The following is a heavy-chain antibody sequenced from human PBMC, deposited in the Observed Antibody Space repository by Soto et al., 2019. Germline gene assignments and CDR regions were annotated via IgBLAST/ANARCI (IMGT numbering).Heavy chain of an antibody. V-gene: IGHV1-3*01. Sequence: QVQLVQSGAGVKKPGASVTVSCKASGYVFSSYAMHWVRQASGQRLEWMGWVNPANGYTKYSQTFQGRVTITWDTSESTAYMELSSLRSGDTAVYYCARLITGTVEVDYWGQGTLVTVSS. CDR2: VNPANGYT. D-gene: IGHD1-20*01. CDR1: GYVFSSYA. CDR3: ARLITGTVEVDY. J-gene: IGHJ4*02.